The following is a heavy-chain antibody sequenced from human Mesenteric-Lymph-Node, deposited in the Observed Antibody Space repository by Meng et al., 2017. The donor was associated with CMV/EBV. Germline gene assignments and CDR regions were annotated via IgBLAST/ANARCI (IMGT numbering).Heavy chain of an antibody. V-gene: IGHV3-30*04. D-gene: IGHD2-2*02. Sequence: GESLKISCAASGFTFSSYAMHWVRQAPGKGLEWVAVISYDGSNKYYADSVKGRFTISRDNTKNSLYLQMDSLRAEDTAVYYCARDDCSSTSCYSKNVFDIWGQGTMVTVSS. J-gene: IGHJ3*02. CDR2: ISYDGSNK. CDR3: ARDDCSSTSCYSKNVFDI. CDR1: GFTFSSYA.